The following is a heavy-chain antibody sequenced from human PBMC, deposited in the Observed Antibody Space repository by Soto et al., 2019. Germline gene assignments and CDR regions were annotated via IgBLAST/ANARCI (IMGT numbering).Heavy chain of an antibody. J-gene: IGHJ4*02. V-gene: IGHV1-69*13. CDR2: IIPIFGTA. D-gene: IGHD3-22*01. Sequence: ASVKVSCKASGGTFSSYAISWVRQAPGQGLEWMGGIIPIFGTANYAQKFQGRVTITADESTSTAYMELSSLRSEDTAVYYCAGTPPTYYYDSSGYYFVYWGQGTLVTVSS. CDR1: GGTFSSYA. CDR3: AGTPPTYYYDSSGYYFVY.